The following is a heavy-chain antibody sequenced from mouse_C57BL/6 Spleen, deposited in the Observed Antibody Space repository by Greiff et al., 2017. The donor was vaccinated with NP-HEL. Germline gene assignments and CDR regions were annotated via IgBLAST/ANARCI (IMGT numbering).Heavy chain of an antibody. J-gene: IGHJ4*01. Sequence: EVKVVESGGGLVKPGGSLKLSCAASGFTFSDYGMHWVRQAPEKGLEWVAYISSGSSTIYYADTVKGRFTISRDNAKNTLFLQMTSLRSEDTAMYYCARTGTDYAMDYWGQGTSVTVSS. CDR3: ARTGTDYAMDY. CDR1: GFTFSDYG. V-gene: IGHV5-17*01. CDR2: ISSGSSTI.